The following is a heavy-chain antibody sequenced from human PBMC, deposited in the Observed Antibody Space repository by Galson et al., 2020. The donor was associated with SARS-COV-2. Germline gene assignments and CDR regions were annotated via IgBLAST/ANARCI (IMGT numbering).Heavy chain of an antibody. V-gene: IGHV3-74*01. CDR2: IYREGSST. D-gene: IGHD3-16*01. J-gene: IGHJ4*02. CDR1: GFTFSSYW. CDR3: ARGDMRNDYFDY. Sequence: ALHGESLKISCAASGFTFSSYWMHWVRQAPGKGLVWVSRIYREGSSTSYADSVKGRFTISGDDAKNTLYLHMRSLRAEDTAVYYCARGDMRNDYFDYWGQGTLVTVSS.